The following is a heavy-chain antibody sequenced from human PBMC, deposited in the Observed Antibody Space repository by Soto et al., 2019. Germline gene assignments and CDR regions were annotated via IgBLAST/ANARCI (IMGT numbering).Heavy chain of an antibody. V-gene: IGHV4-39*01. D-gene: IGHD6-13*01. CDR2: IYYSGST. CDR1: GGSISSSSYY. Sequence: SETLSLTXTVSGGSISSSSYYWGWIRQPPGKGLEWIGSIYYSGSTYYNPSLKSRVTISVDTSKNQFSLKLSSVTAADTAVYYCARSGYSSSFPRNYFDYWGQGTLVTVSS. J-gene: IGHJ4*02. CDR3: ARSGYSSSFPRNYFDY.